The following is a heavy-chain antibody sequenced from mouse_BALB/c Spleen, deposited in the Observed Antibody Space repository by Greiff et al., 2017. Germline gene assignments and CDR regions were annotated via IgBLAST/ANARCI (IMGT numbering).Heavy chain of an antibody. CDR1: GFNIKDTY. CDR3: AKGPEGNYAD. D-gene: IGHD2-1*01. CDR2: IDPANGNT. J-gene: IGHJ2*01. V-gene: IGHV14-3*02. Sequence: EVQVVESGAELVKPGASVKLSCTASGFNIKDTYMHWVKQRPEQGLEWIGRIDPANGNTKYDPKFQGKATITADTSSNTAYLQLSSLTSEDTAVYYCAKGPEGNYADWGQGTTLTVSS.